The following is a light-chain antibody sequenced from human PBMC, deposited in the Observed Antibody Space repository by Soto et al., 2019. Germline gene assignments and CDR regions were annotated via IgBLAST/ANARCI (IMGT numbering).Light chain of an antibody. CDR2: EVS. J-gene: IGLJ2*01. CDR3: SSYTSSSTPL. Sequence: QPASVSGSPGQSITISCTGTSSDVGGYNYVSWYQQHPGKAPKLMIYEVSNRPSGVSNRFSGSKSGNTASLTISGLQAEDEADYYCSSYTSSSTPLFGGGTKLTVL. V-gene: IGLV2-14*01. CDR1: SSDVGGYNY.